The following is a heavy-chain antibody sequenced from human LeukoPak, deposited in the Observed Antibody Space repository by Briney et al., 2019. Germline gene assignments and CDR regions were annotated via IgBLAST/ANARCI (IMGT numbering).Heavy chain of an antibody. CDR2: IYSRGGT. Sequence: GGSLRLSCAVSGFSVSNNYMNWVRQAPGRGLEWVSLIYSRGGTSYADSVKGRFTISRDNAKNSLYLQMNSLRAEDTAVYYCARSHQPYYYDNHLDYWGQGTLVTVSS. CDR1: GFSVSNNY. V-gene: IGHV3-53*01. D-gene: IGHD3-22*01. J-gene: IGHJ4*02. CDR3: ARSHQPYYYDNHLDY.